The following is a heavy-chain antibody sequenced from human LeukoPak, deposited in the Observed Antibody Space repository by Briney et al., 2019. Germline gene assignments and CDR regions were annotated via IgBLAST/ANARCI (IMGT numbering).Heavy chain of an antibody. CDR1: GFNFNNYW. Sequence: PGGSLRLSCAGSGFNFNNYWMHWVRQAPGKGLVWVSRIHSDGRVTTYADSVKGRFTIPKDSARNTLYLQMNTLRVEDTAVYYCARDRTDYSGMDVWGQGTTVTVSS. CDR3: ARDRTDYSGMDV. J-gene: IGHJ6*02. CDR2: IHSDGRVT. V-gene: IGHV3-74*01.